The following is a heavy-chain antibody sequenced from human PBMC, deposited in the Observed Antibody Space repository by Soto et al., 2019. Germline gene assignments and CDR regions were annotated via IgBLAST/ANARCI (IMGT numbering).Heavy chain of an antibody. CDR3: ATWHEREHAYDV. CDR2: LYDVDGT. V-gene: IGHV3-53*01. Sequence: DVQLVESGGGLMQPGESLRLSCAASGLTVSGKKYVAWFRQAPGKGLEWVSALYDVDGTFYADSVKGRFTTSSDSSKTTVYLQMNGLRPDDTAVYYCATWHEREHAYDVWGQGTTVTVSS. D-gene: IGHD1-1*01. J-gene: IGHJ3*01. CDR1: GLTVSGKKY.